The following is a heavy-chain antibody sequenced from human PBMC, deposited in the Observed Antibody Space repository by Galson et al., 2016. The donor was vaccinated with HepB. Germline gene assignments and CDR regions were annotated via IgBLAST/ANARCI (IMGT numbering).Heavy chain of an antibody. CDR2: ISYSGST. D-gene: IGHD1-7*01. Sequence: SETLSLTCTVSDDSISSFSWSWIRQPPGKGLEWIGHISYSGSTNYNPSLKRRVTISVDTSKSQFPLKLSSVTAADAAVYYCARRPGTGNYGWFDPGGQGTLVTVSS. CDR1: DDSISSFS. J-gene: IGHJ5*02. V-gene: IGHV4-59*08. CDR3: ARRPGTGNYGWFDP.